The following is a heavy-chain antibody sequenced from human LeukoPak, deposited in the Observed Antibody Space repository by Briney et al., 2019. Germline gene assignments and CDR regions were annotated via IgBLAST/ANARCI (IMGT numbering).Heavy chain of an antibody. J-gene: IGHJ5*02. CDR1: GYTFTAYW. Sequence: GESLKISCKISGYTFTAYWIGWVRQMPGKGLEWMGIIYPGDSDATYSPSFEGQVTISADKSISTAYLQWSSLKASDTAMYYCARTVEGCSGGNCSSRYWFDPWGQGTLVTVSS. D-gene: IGHD2-15*01. CDR2: IYPGDSDA. CDR3: ARTVEGCSGGNCSSRYWFDP. V-gene: IGHV5-51*01.